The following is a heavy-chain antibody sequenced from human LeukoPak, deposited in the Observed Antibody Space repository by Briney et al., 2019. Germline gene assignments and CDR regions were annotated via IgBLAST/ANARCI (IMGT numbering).Heavy chain of an antibody. V-gene: IGHV3-7*01. CDR1: GFTFSSYW. D-gene: IGHD6-13*01. CDR3: ARDSASSWQPDFDY. CDR2: IKQDGSEK. Sequence: GGSLRLSCAASGFTFSSYWMSWVRQAPGKGLEWVANIKQDGSEKYYVDSVKGRFTISRGNAKNSLYLQMNSLRAEDTAVYYCARDSASSWQPDFDYWGQGTLVTVSS. J-gene: IGHJ4*02.